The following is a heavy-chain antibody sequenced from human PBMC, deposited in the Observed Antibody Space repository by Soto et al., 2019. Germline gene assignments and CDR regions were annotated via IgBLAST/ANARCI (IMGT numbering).Heavy chain of an antibody. Sequence: GGSLRLSCAASGFTFSDHYMDWVRQDPGNGLEWVARIRKKVNGYTTEYAASVRGRFTISRDDSERSLFLQMNSLKTEDTADYYCARVSTVDFVFDIWGLGTMVTVSS. V-gene: IGHV3-72*01. D-gene: IGHD3-3*01. CDR3: ARVSTVDFVFDI. J-gene: IGHJ3*02. CDR1: GFTFSDHY. CDR2: IRKKVNGYTT.